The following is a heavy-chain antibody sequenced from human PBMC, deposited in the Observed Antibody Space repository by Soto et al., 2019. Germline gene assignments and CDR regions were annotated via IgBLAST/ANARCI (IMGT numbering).Heavy chain of an antibody. CDR1: GFTFSSYG. D-gene: IGHD5-18*01. J-gene: IGHJ6*02. Sequence: GGSLRLSCAASGFTFSSYGMHWVRQAPGKGLEWVAVISYDGSNKYYADSVKGRFTISRDNSKNTLYLQMNSLRAEDTAVYYCAKTIYSYGYYYYYGMDVWGQGTTVTVSS. CDR3: AKTIYSYGYYYYYGMDV. CDR2: ISYDGSNK. V-gene: IGHV3-30*18.